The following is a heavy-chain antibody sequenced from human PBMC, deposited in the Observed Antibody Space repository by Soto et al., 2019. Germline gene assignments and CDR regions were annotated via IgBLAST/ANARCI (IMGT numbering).Heavy chain of an antibody. CDR3: ARAYYDILNGTPRTGLVDY. V-gene: IGHV1-69*13. J-gene: IGHJ4*02. CDR1: GGTFSSYA. CDR2: IIPIFGTA. Sequence: GASVKVSCKASGGTFSSYAISWVRQAPGQGLEWMGGIIPIFGTANYAQKFQGRVTITADESTSTAYMELSSLRSEDTAVYYCARAYYDILNGTPRTGLVDYWGQGTLVTVSS. D-gene: IGHD3-9*01.